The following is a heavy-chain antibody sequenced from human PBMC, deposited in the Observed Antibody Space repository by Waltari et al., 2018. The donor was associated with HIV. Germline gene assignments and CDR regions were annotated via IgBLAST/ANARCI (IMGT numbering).Heavy chain of an antibody. CDR1: GYKLGAYW. V-gene: IGHV5-51*01. CDR2: SYPGGSDI. J-gene: IGHJ6*02. CDR3: ATTANYRMDV. Sequence: EVQLVQSGAEVNRPGEPLKISCAGSGYKLGAYWIAWVRQMPGKGLEWMGLSYPGGSDIRYSPSFQGQVTISADTSTNTAYLQWSSLKASDTAIYYCATTANYRMDVWGQGTTVTVSS. D-gene: IGHD2-8*01.